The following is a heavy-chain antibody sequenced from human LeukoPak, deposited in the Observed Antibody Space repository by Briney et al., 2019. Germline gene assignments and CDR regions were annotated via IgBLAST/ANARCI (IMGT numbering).Heavy chain of an antibody. D-gene: IGHD6-13*01. CDR2: INSDASVT. V-gene: IGHV3-74*01. CDR3: ARGGLRQQLVRGDHFDD. J-gene: IGHJ4*02. CDR1: GFTFSNYW. Sequence: GGSLRLSCAASGFTFSNYWMHWVRQTPGKGLVWVSRINSDASVTTYADSVKGRFTISRDNAKNTLYLQMNSLRDEDTAVYYCARGGLRQQLVRGDHFDDWGQGTLATVSS.